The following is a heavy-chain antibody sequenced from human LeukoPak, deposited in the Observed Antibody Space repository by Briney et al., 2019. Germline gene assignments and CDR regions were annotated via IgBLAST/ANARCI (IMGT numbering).Heavy chain of an antibody. V-gene: IGHV3-7*01. CDR2: IKQDGSEK. CDR3: ARDGLRYSINWFDP. D-gene: IGHD3-9*01. J-gene: IGHJ5*02. Sequence: PGGSLRLSCAASGFTFSSYSMNWVRQAPGKGLEWVANIKQDGSEKYYVDSVKGRFTISRDNAKNSLYLQMNSLRAEDTAVYYCARDGLRYSINWFDPWGQGTLVTVSS. CDR1: GFTFSSYS.